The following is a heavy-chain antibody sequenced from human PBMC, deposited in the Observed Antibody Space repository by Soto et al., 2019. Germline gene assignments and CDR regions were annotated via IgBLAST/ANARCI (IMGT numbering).Heavy chain of an antibody. Sequence: GGSLRLSCAASGFTFSSSAMHWVRQASGKGLEYVSAISSNGDSTYYVNSVKGRFTISRDNSKNTLHLQMGSLRAEDMAVYYCARNGYCSSTSCYYAFDIWGLGTMVTVSS. CDR2: ISSNGDST. J-gene: IGHJ3*02. CDR3: ARNGYCSSTSCYYAFDI. D-gene: IGHD2-2*01. V-gene: IGHV3-64*01. CDR1: GFTFSSSA.